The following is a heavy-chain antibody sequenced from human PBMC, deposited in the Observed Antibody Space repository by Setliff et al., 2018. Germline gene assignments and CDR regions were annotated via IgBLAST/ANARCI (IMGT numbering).Heavy chain of an antibody. Sequence: KPSETLSLTCAVSGGPTIGYYWTWIRQAPGKGLEWIGYVSYGGSTKYNPSLESRVTISLDAPKNQFSLKLTSVTAADTAVYYCARTGTTYYYSCMDVWGKGTTVTVSS. CDR3: ARTGTTYYYSCMDV. J-gene: IGHJ6*03. CDR1: GGPTIGYY. CDR2: VSYGGST. D-gene: IGHD3-22*01. V-gene: IGHV4-59*08.